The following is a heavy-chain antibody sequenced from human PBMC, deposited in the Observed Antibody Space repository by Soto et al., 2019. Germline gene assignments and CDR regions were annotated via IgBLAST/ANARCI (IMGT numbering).Heavy chain of an antibody. CDR2: ISYDGSNK. D-gene: IGHD3-9*01. J-gene: IGHJ6*02. V-gene: IGHV3-30-3*01. CDR1: GFTFSSYA. Sequence: GGSLRLSCAASGFTFSSYAMHWVRQAPGKGLEWVAVISYDGSNKYYADSVKGRFTISRDNSKNTLYLQMNSLRAEDTAVYYCARDSTDLSILRYFDWLVGGMDVWGQGTTVTVSS. CDR3: ARDSTDLSILRYFDWLVGGMDV.